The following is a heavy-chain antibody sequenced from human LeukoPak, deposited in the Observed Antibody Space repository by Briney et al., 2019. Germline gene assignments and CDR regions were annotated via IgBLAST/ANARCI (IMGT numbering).Heavy chain of an antibody. CDR2: INPNSGGT. D-gene: IGHD3-3*01. CDR3: ARDLDFWSGYPDY. CDR1: GYTFTGNF. Sequence: ASVKVSCKASGYTFTGNFMHWVRQAPGQGLEWMGWINPNSGGTNYAQKFQGRVTMTRDTSISTAYMELSRLRSDDTAVYYCARDLDFWSGYPDYWGQGTLVTVSS. V-gene: IGHV1-2*02. J-gene: IGHJ4*02.